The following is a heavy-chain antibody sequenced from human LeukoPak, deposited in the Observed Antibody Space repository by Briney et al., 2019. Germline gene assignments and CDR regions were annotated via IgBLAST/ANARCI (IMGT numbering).Heavy chain of an antibody. CDR1: GYTFTGYY. V-gene: IGHV1-2*02. J-gene: IGHJ4*02. CDR2: INPNSSGT. Sequence: ASVKVSCKSSGYTFTGYYMHWDRQAPGQGLEWMGWINPNSSGTNYAQKSQGRVTMTRDTSISTAYMELSRLRSDDTAVYYCARDALVYYYGSGSYGGDIDYWGQGTLVTVSS. D-gene: IGHD3-10*01. CDR3: ARDALVYYYGSGSYGGDIDY.